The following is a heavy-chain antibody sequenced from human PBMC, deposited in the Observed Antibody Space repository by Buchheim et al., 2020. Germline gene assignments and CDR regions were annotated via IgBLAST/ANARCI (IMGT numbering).Heavy chain of an antibody. CDR3: ARAKGVKRPAAMRGYYVMDV. CDR2: INHSGST. CDR1: GGSFSGYY. J-gene: IGHJ6*02. V-gene: IGHV4-34*01. Sequence: QVQLQQLGAGLLKPSETLSLTCAVYGGSFSGYYWSWIRQPPGKGLEWIGEINHSGSTNYTPSLKSRVTISVDTSKNQFSLKLSSVTAADTAVYYCARAKGVKRPAAMRGYYVMDVWGQGTT. D-gene: IGHD2-2*01.